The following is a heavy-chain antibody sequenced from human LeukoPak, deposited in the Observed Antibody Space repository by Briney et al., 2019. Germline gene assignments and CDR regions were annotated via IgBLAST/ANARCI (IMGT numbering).Heavy chain of an antibody. Sequence: SETLSLTCAVYGGSFSGYYWSWIRQPPGKGLEWIGEINHSGSTNYNPSLKSRVTISVDTSKNQFSLKLSSVTAADTAMYYCARDPTVDAFDIWGQGTMVTVSS. D-gene: IGHD4-17*01. CDR1: GGSFSGYY. J-gene: IGHJ3*02. CDR2: INHSGST. V-gene: IGHV4-34*01. CDR3: ARDPTVDAFDI.